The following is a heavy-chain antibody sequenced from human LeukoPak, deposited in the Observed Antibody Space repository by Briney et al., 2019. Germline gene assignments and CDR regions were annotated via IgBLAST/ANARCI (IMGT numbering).Heavy chain of an antibody. J-gene: IGHJ3*02. D-gene: IGHD6-6*01. CDR3: ARIYSSSSSRGAFDI. CDR1: GFTFSSYG. V-gene: IGHV3-30*03. CDR2: ISYDGSNK. Sequence: PGRSLRLSCAASGFTFSSYGMHWVRQAPGKGLEWVAVISYDGSNKYYADSVKGRFTISRDNAKNSLYLQMNSLRAEDTAVYYYARIYSSSSSRGAFDIWGQGTMVTVSS.